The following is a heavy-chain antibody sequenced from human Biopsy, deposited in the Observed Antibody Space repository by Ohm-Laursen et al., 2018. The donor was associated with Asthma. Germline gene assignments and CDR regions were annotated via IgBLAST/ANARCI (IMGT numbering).Heavy chain of an antibody. D-gene: IGHD3-22*01. Sequence: SETLSLTCTVSGDSISSYHWSWIRQPPGKGLEGIGYVFYGGATNYNPSLKSRVSISIDTSKNQFSLKLSSVTAADTAVYYCARAQDYYDSRGYYRSFDYWGQGTLVTVSS. J-gene: IGHJ4*02. V-gene: IGHV4-59*12. CDR2: VFYGGAT. CDR3: ARAQDYYDSRGYYRSFDY. CDR1: GDSISSYH.